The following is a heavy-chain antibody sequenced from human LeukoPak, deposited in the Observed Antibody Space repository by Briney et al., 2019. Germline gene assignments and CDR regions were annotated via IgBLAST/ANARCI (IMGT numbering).Heavy chain of an antibody. J-gene: IGHJ4*02. CDR3: ARVEMATIGQAGVFDN. CDR1: GGTFSSYA. D-gene: IGHD5-24*01. CDR2: IIPIFGTA. Sequence: ASVKVSCKASGGTFSSYAISWVRQAPGQGLEWMGGIIPIFGTANYAQKFQGRVTITTDESTSTAYMELSSLRSEDTAVYYCARVEMATIGQAGVFDNWGQGTLVTVSS. V-gene: IGHV1-69*05.